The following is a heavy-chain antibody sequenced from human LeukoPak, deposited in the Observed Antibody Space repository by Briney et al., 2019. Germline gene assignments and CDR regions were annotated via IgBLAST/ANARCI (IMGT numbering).Heavy chain of an antibody. CDR2: IYSGGST. V-gene: IGHV3-53*01. CDR3: ARDRAAADLDY. D-gene: IGHD6-13*01. J-gene: IGHJ4*02. Sequence: PGGSLRLSCAASGFIVSSSYMSWVRQAPGKGLEWVSVIYSGGSTYYADSVKGRFTISRDNSKNTLYLQMNSLRAEDTAVYYCARDRAAADLDYWGQGTLVTVSS. CDR1: GFIVSSSY.